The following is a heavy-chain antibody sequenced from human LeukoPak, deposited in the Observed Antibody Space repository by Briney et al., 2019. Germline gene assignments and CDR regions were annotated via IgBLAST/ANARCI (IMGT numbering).Heavy chain of an antibody. CDR2: ISYDGSNK. CDR1: GFTFSSYA. D-gene: IGHD5-24*01. Sequence: GRSLRLSCAASGFTFSSYAMHWVRQAPGKGLEWVAVISYDGSNKYYADSVKGRFSISRDNSKNTLYLQMNSLRAEVTAVYYCVRDHESPRDGYNLFDYWGQGTLVTVSS. V-gene: IGHV3-30*01. CDR3: VRDHESPRDGYNLFDY. J-gene: IGHJ4*02.